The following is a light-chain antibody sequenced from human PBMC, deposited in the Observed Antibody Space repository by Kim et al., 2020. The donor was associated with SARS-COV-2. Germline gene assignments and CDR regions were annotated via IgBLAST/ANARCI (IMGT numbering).Light chain of an antibody. CDR2: KAS. CDR1: QSISIW. CDR3: QQYNSYSRM. V-gene: IGKV1-5*03. Sequence: DIQMTQSPSTLSSSVGDRVTITCRASQSISIWLAWYQQKPGKAPKLLIYKASTLESGVPSRFSGSGSGTEFTLTISSLQPDDFATYYCQQYNSYSRMFGQGTKVDIK. J-gene: IGKJ1*01.